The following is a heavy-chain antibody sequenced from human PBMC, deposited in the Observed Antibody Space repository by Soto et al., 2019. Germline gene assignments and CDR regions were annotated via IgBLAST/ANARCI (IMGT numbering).Heavy chain of an antibody. Sequence: SETLSLTCSIYSGSLSGYYWSWIRQPPGKGLEWIGEISHSGNSNYSPSLKSRVSISIDTSKKQFSLNLASVPPADTAVYYCARAPKVSGSSQTRPDFWGQETLVTVPS. V-gene: IGHV4-34*01. CDR2: ISHSGNS. D-gene: IGHD6-6*01. J-gene: IGHJ4*02. CDR3: ARAPKVSGSSQTRPDF. CDR1: SGSLSGYY.